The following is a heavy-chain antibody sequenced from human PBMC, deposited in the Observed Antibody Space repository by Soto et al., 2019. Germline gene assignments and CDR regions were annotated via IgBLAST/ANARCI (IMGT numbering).Heavy chain of an antibody. V-gene: IGHV1-46*01. CDR2: INPNGGST. J-gene: IGHJ3*02. Sequence: QVQLVQSGAEVKKPGASVKVSCKASGYTFINDYMHWVRQAPGQGLEWMGIINPNGGSTTYAQKFQGRVTLTRDTSTNTVNMELSSLRSEDTAVYYCAREKWLVRRNDPFDIWGQGTMVTVSS. CDR1: GYTFINDY. D-gene: IGHD6-19*01. CDR3: AREKWLVRRNDPFDI.